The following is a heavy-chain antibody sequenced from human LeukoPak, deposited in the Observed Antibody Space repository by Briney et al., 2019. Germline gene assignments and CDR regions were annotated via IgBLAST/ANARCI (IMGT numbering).Heavy chain of an antibody. CDR1: GYTFTGYY. V-gene: IGHV1-2*06. D-gene: IGHD1-26*01. J-gene: IGHJ4*02. Sequence: ASVKVSCKASGYTFTGYYMHWVRQAPGPGLEWMGRINPNSGGTNYAQKFQGRVTMTRDTSISTAYMELSRLRSDDTAVYYCARVLSGSSLGFFDYWGQGTLGTVSS. CDR2: INPNSGGT. CDR3: ARVLSGSSLGFFDY.